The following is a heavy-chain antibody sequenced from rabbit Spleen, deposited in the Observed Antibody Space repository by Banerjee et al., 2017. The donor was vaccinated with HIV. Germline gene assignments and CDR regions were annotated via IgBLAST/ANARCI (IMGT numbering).Heavy chain of an antibody. D-gene: IGHD4-1*01. V-gene: IGHV1S40*01. Sequence: QSLEESGGDLVKPGASLTLTCTASGVSFSSSSYMCWVRQAPGKGLEWIACIDTGSSGFTYFATWAQGRFTCSKTSSTTVTLQMTRLTAADTATYFCARDLAGVIGWNFYLWGPGTLVTVS. CDR2: IDTGSSGFT. J-gene: IGHJ4*01. CDR3: ARDLAGVIGWNFYL. CDR1: GVSFSSSSY.